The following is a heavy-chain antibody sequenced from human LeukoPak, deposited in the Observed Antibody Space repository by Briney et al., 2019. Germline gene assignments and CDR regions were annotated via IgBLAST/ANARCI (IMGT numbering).Heavy chain of an antibody. V-gene: IGHV6-1*01. CDR1: GDSVCSNSAA. D-gene: IGHD7-27*01. CDR2: TYYRAKWDN. Sequence: SQTLSLTCAISGDSVCSNSAAWNWIRQSPSRGLEWLGRTYYRAKWDNEYAASVTSRVTVNPDTSKNQFSLQLNSVTPEDTAAYYCARDRLGMIYWGQGILVTVSS. J-gene: IGHJ4*02. CDR3: ARDRLGMIY.